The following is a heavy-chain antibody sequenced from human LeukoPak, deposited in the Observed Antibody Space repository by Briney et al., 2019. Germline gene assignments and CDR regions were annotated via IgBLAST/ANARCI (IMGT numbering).Heavy chain of an antibody. CDR2: ISGSGVST. CDR3: ATVRIQLWFLDY. Sequence: TGGSLRLSCAASGITFSSYGMSWVRQAPGKGLEWVSGISGSGVSTYYADSVKGRFTISRDNSKNTLYLQMNSLRAEDTAVYYCATVRIQLWFLDYWGQGTLVTVSS. D-gene: IGHD5-18*01. CDR1: GITFSSYG. J-gene: IGHJ4*02. V-gene: IGHV3-23*01.